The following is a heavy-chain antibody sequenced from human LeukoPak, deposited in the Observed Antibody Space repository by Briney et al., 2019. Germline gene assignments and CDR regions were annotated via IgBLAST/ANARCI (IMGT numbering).Heavy chain of an antibody. J-gene: IGHJ4*02. D-gene: IGHD2-15*01. Sequence: SQTLSLTCAISGDSVSSNSAAWNWIRQSPSRGLEWLGRTYYRPNWYNDYAVTVKSRITINPATSKNQFSLQLNSVTPEDTAVYYCARDRTYCSGGSCSNGNFDYWGQGTLVTVSS. CDR3: ARDRTYCSGGSCSNGNFDY. V-gene: IGHV6-1*01. CDR2: TYYRPNWYN. CDR1: GDSVSSNSAA.